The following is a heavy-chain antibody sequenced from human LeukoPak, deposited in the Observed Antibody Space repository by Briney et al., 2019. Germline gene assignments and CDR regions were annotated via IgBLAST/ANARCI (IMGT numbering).Heavy chain of an antibody. CDR3: TKDLMTGFSSGWYLAY. Sequence: PGGSLRLSCEGSGFTFNGYAFGWVRQAPGKGLEWVAVTCGSDDNTHYADSVKGRFTISRDNSEKRLFLQMNSLRPDDSALYYCTKDLMTGFSSGWYLAYWGQGTLVTVSS. V-gene: IGHV3-23*01. CDR2: TCGSDDNT. CDR1: GFTFNGYA. D-gene: IGHD6-19*01. J-gene: IGHJ4*02.